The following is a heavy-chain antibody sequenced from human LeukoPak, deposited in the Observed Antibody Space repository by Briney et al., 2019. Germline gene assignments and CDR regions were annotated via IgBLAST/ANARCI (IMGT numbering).Heavy chain of an antibody. CDR1: GYTFTTYG. D-gene: IGHD3-3*01. V-gene: IGHV1-18*01. Sequence: ASAKVSCKASGYTFTTYGINWVRQAPGQGLEWMGWISVYNGNTNYAENLQDRVTMTTDTSTSTAYMELRSLRSDDTAVYYCARDMGGYYNYYYYGMDVWGQGTTVTVSS. CDR3: ARDMGGYYNYYYYGMDV. CDR2: ISVYNGNT. J-gene: IGHJ6*02.